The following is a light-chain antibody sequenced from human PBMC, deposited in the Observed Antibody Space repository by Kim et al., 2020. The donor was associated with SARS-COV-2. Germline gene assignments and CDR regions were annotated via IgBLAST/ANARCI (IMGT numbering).Light chain of an antibody. V-gene: IGKV3-11*01. CDR2: DAS. CDR3: QQRTNWAT. CDR1: QSVSSH. Sequence: EVVLMQSPATLSLSPGERATLSCRASQSVSSHLAWYQQKPGQSPRLLIYDASNRATGIPARFSGSGSGTDFTLTISSLEPEDFAVYYCQQRTNWATFGQGTKVDIK. J-gene: IGKJ1*01.